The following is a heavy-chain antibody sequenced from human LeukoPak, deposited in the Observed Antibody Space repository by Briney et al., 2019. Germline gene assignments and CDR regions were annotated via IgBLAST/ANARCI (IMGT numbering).Heavy chain of an antibody. CDR3: ARGSGDGYANWLDS. Sequence: ASVKVSCKASGYTFTGYYMHWVRQAPGQGLEWMGWINPNSGGTNYAQKFQGRVTMTRDTSTRTVYMELSSLSSEDTAVYYCARGSGDGYANWLDSWGQGTLVTVSS. V-gene: IGHV1-2*02. D-gene: IGHD5-24*01. CDR1: GYTFTGYY. J-gene: IGHJ5*01. CDR2: INPNSGGT.